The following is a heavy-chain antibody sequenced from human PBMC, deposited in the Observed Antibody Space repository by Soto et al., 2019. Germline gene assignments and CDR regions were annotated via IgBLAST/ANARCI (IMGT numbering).Heavy chain of an antibody. V-gene: IGHV3-21*01. D-gene: IGHD3-3*01. CDR2: ISGTGSYI. CDR1: GFLFSSYS. Sequence: GGSLRLSCTGSGFLFSSYSTTWVRQAPGKGLEWVSSISGTGSYIYYADSVKGRFTISRDNTQKSLYLKLDSLGVEDTAVYYCARVHSDFWSGSPHSYFFDFWGQGTMVTVSS. J-gene: IGHJ4*02. CDR3: ARVHSDFWSGSPHSYFFDF.